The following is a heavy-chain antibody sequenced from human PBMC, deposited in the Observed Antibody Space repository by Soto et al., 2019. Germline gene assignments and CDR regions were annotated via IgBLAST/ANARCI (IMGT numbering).Heavy chain of an antibody. CDR1: GGSISSYN. D-gene: IGHD1-26*01. V-gene: IGHV4-59*01. Sequence: SETLSLTCTVSGGSISSYNWIWIRQSPGKGLECIGYIHYSGSTNYNPTLKSRVTISVDRPKNQFSLKVSSVTAADTALYFCARAASSGTYLRVSYFDYWGQGTLVTVSS. CDR3: ARAASSGTYLRVSYFDY. J-gene: IGHJ4*02. CDR2: IHYSGST.